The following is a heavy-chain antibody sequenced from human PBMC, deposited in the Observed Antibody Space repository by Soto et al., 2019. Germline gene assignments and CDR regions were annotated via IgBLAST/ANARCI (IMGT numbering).Heavy chain of an antibody. D-gene: IGHD3-3*01. Sequence: GGSLRLSCAASRFTVSSYGMHWVRQAPGKGLEWVAVISYDGSNKYYADSVKGRFTISRDNSKNTLYLQINSLRAEDTAVYYCAKARHDFWTGDYYYGMDVWGQGTTVTVSS. CDR1: RFTVSSYG. CDR3: AKARHDFWTGDYYYGMDV. CDR2: ISYDGSNK. J-gene: IGHJ6*02. V-gene: IGHV3-30*18.